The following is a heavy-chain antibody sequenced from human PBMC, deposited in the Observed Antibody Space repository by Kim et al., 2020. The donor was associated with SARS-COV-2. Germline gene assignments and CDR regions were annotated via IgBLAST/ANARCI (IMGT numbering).Heavy chain of an antibody. Sequence: SVKVSCKTSGDNFNNYAISWLRQAPGQGLEWMGGVVPVFRDSVYAQKFEARLTIVADVSSATAYMELSSLTSEDTAVYFCARDLASYSSGIYETLAFWGQGTLVTVSP. V-gene: IGHV1-69*13. CDR2: VVPVFRDS. CDR3: ARDLASYSSGIYETLAF. D-gene: IGHD3-10*01. CDR1: GDNFNNYA. J-gene: IGHJ4*02.